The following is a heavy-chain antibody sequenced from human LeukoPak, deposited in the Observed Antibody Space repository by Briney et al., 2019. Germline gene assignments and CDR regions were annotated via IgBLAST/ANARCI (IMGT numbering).Heavy chain of an antibody. CDR3: TKEVSYDYVWGSYRPY. CDR1: GFTFSSHA. CDR2: IIGSGDTT. Sequence: GGSLRLSCAASGFTFSSHAMSWVRQAPGKGLEWVSAIIGSGDTTYYADSVKGRLTISRDNSKNTVYLQMNSLKVEDTAIYFCTKEVSYDYVWGSYRPYWGQGTLVTVSS. J-gene: IGHJ4*02. V-gene: IGHV3-23*01. D-gene: IGHD3-16*02.